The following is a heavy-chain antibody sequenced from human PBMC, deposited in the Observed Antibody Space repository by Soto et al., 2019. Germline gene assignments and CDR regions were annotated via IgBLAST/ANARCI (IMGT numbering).Heavy chain of an antibody. V-gene: IGHV3-21*02. Sequence: EVQLVESGGGLVEPGGSLRLSCAASGFTFSYYSMIWVRQAPGQGLEWVSCISSSSSHIYYADSVQGRFTISRDNAKNSLYLQMNSLRAEDTALYYCARGQDAFDIWGRGTEVTVSS. CDR2: ISSSSSHI. CDR1: GFTFSYYS. CDR3: ARGQDAFDI. J-gene: IGHJ3*02.